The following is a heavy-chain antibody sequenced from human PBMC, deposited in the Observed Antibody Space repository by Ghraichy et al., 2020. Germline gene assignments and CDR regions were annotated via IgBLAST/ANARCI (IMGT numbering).Heavy chain of an antibody. J-gene: IGHJ6*02. CDR3: ARVSAVVVPAALNYYYYYGMDV. Sequence: SETLSLTCAVYGGSFSGYYWSWIRQLPGKGLEWIGEINHSGSTNYNPSLKSRVTISVDTSKNQFSLKLSSVTAADTAVYYCARVSAVVVPAALNYYYYYGMDVWGQGTTVTVSS. V-gene: IGHV4-34*01. CDR1: GGSFSGYY. D-gene: IGHD2-2*01. CDR2: INHSGST.